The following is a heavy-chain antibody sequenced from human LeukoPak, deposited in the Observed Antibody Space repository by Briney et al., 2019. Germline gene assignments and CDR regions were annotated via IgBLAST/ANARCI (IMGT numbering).Heavy chain of an antibody. J-gene: IGHJ5*02. D-gene: IGHD1-26*01. CDR1: GGSISSYY. V-gene: IGHV4-4*07. Sequence: SETLSLTCTVSGGSISSYYWSWIRQPAGKGLEWIGRIYTSGSTNCNPSLKSRVTMSVDTSKNQFSLKLSSVTAADTAVYYCARDQLVGATGWFDPWGQGTLVTVSS. CDR3: ARDQLVGATGWFDP. CDR2: IYTSGST.